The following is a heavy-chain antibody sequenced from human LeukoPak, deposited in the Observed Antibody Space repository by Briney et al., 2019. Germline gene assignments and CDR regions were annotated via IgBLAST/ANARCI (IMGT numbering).Heavy chain of an antibody. J-gene: IGHJ4*02. D-gene: IGHD3-10*01. V-gene: IGHV3-33*01. CDR1: GFTFSSYG. Sequence: PGASLRPSCAASGFTFSSYGMRWVRQAPGKGLGWVAVIWYDGSNKYYADSVKGRFTISRDNSKNTLYLQMNSLRAEDTAVYYCATAGNYYSSGRYYSIFAYSGQGTLVSASS. CDR3: ATAGNYYSSGRYYSIFAY. CDR2: IWYDGSNK.